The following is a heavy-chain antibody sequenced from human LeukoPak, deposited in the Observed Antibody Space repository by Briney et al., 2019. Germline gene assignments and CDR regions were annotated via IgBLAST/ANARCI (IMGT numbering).Heavy chain of an antibody. D-gene: IGHD1-14*01. V-gene: IGHV1-3*04. CDR1: GYTFTTYT. J-gene: IGHJ4*02. Sequence: ASVKISCKASGYTFTTYTIHWVRQAPGQRLEWMGWINTGNGNTKYSERFQGRVTITRDTSASSAYMELSSLRSEDTAVYYCARDTFGTSRPSDSWGQGTLVTVSS. CDR2: INTGNGNT. CDR3: ARDTFGTSRPSDS.